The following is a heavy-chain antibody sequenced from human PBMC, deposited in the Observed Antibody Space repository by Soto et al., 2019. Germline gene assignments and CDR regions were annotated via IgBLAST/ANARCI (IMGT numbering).Heavy chain of an antibody. J-gene: IGHJ4*02. CDR2: INPNDGDT. Sequence: WASVKVSCKASGYTFSGYYIHWLRQAPGQGLEWVGWINPNDGDTHYAPNFHGRVTLTRDTSISTAYMDLRSLRSDDTAVYYCAPVGITGTAGFHFWGQGTLVTVSS. V-gene: IGHV1-2*02. D-gene: IGHD1-7*01. CDR1: GYTFSGYY. CDR3: APVGITGTAGFHF.